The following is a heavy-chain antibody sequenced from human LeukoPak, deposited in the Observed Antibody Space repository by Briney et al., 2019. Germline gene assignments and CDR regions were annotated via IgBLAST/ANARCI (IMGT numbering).Heavy chain of an antibody. D-gene: IGHD3-16*02. V-gene: IGHV4-31*03. J-gene: IGHJ5*02. CDR3: ARGLRLGELSSTNWFDP. CDR1: GGSISSGGYY. Sequence: SETLSLTCTVSGGSISSGGYYWSWIRQHPGKGLEWIGYIYCSGSTYYNPSLKSRVTISVDTSKNQFSLKLSSVTAADTAVYYCARGLRLGELSSTNWFDPWGQGTLVTVSS. CDR2: IYCSGST.